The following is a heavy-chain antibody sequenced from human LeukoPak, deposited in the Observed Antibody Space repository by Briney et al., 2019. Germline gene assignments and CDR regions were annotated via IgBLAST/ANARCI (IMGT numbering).Heavy chain of an antibody. CDR2: IIPIFGTA. CDR1: GGTFSSYA. D-gene: IGHD1-26*01. CDR3: AIESGSYFGLRYFDY. J-gene: IGHJ4*02. V-gene: IGHV1-69*05. Sequence: SVKVSCKASGGTFSSYAISWVRQAPGQGLEWMGRIIPIFGTANFAQKFQGRVTITTDESTSTAYMELSSLRSEDTAVYDCAIESGSYFGLRYFDYWGQGTLVTVSS.